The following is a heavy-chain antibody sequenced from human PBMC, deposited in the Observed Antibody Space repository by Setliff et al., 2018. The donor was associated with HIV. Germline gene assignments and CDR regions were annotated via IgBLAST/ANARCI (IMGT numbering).Heavy chain of an antibody. Sequence: ASETLSLTCTVSGGSIRTYYWSWIRQSPGKGLEWIGYIYYSGSTYYNPSLKSRVTISVDTSKNQFSLKLSSVTAADTAVYYCARVTSAHPTYYYYYMDVWGKGTTVTVSS. CDR1: GGSIRTYY. J-gene: IGHJ6*03. V-gene: IGHV4-59*06. CDR3: ARVTSAHPTYYYYYMDV. D-gene: IGHD2-21*02. CDR2: IYYSGST.